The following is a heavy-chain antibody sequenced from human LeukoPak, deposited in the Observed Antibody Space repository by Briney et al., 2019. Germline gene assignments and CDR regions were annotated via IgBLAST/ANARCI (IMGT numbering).Heavy chain of an antibody. D-gene: IGHD3-10*01. CDR3: AKATYYYGSGSYYRGDYFDY. CDR1: GFAFGTYA. Sequence: PGGSLRLSCEASGFAFGTYAMTWVRQAPGKGLEWVSLIDGSGGSTHYADSVKGRFTISRDNSKNTVYLQMNSLRAEDTAVYYCAKATYYYGSGSYYRGDYFDYWGQGTLVTVSS. J-gene: IGHJ4*02. CDR2: IDGSGGST. V-gene: IGHV3-23*01.